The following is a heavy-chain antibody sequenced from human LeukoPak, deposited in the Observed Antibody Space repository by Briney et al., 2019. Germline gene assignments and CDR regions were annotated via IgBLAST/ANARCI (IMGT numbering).Heavy chain of an antibody. D-gene: IGHD3-10*01. CDR1: GYTFTSYG. V-gene: IGHV1-18*04. J-gene: IGHJ5*02. CDR3: ARAPLPGSGPRKNWFDP. CDR2: ISAYNGNT. Sequence: GASVKVSCKASGYTFTSYGISWVRQAPGQGLEWMGWISAYNGNTNYVQKLRGRVTMTTDTSTRTAYMELRSLRSDDTAVYYCARAPLPGSGPRKNWFDPWGQGTLVTVSS.